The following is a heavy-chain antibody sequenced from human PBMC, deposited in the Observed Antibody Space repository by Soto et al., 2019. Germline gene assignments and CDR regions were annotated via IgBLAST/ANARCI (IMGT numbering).Heavy chain of an antibody. CDR1: GFTFSSYS. CDR3: ARDHEVATILRYYYYYYGMDV. V-gene: IGHV3-21*01. D-gene: IGHD5-12*01. J-gene: IGHJ6*02. Sequence: EVQLVESGGGLVKPGGSLRLSCAASGFTFSSYSMNWVRQAPGKGLEWVSSISSSSSYIYYADSVKGRFTISRDNAKNSLYLQMNSLRAGDTAVYYCARDHEVATILRYYYYYYGMDVWGQGTTVTVSS. CDR2: ISSSSSYI.